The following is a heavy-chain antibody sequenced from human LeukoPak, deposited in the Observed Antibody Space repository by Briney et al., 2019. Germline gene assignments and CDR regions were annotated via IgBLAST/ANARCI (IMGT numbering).Heavy chain of an antibody. Sequence: SETLSLTCTVSGYSISSGYYWGWIRQPPGKGLEWIGRIYTSGSTNYNPSLKSRVTISVDTSKNQFSLKLSSVTAADTAVYYCARVLRGGQYQLLIDAFDIWGQGTMVTVSS. J-gene: IGHJ3*02. D-gene: IGHD2-2*01. CDR2: IYTSGST. CDR1: GYSISSGYY. V-gene: IGHV4-38-2*02. CDR3: ARVLRGGQYQLLIDAFDI.